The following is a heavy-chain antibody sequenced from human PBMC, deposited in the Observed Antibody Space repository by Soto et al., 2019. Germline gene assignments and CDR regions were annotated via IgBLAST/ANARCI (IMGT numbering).Heavy chain of an antibody. CDR1: GGSFSGYY. Sequence: PSETLSLTCAVYGGSFSGYYWTWIRQSPEKGLEWIGEVNHSGTTYYNPSLKTRVTISVHTPKNQFSLKMSSVTAADTAVYYCARGVGYGSSINFYSSVRWRFDPWGQGTLVTVSS. CDR2: VNHSGTT. J-gene: IGHJ5*02. D-gene: IGHD2-2*01. V-gene: IGHV4-34*01. CDR3: ARGVGYGSSINFYSSVRWRFDP.